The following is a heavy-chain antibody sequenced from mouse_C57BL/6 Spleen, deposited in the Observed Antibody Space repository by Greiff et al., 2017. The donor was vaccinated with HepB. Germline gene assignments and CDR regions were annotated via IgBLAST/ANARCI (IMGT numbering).Heavy chain of an antibody. D-gene: IGHD2-4*01. CDR3: ARQYDYDDHYYAMDY. Sequence: VQLQQSGAELVKPGASVKISCKASGYAFSSYWMNWVKQRPGKGLEWIGQIYPGDGDTNYNGKFKGKATLTADKSSSTAYMQLSSLTSEDSAVYFCARQYDYDDHYYAMDYWGQGTSVTVSS. J-gene: IGHJ4*01. CDR2: IYPGDGDT. CDR1: GYAFSSYW. V-gene: IGHV1-80*01.